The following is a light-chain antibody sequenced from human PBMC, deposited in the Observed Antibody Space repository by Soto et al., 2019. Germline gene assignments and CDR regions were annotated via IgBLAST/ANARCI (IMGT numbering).Light chain of an antibody. CDR3: QQYDNSPLT. J-gene: IGKJ4*01. CDR2: VAS. V-gene: IGKV1-39*01. Sequence: DIQMTQSPSSLSASVGDRVTITCRASQSIGRFLNWHQQKPGKAPNVLINVASTLRSGVPSRFSGSGSGTDFNLTINSLQPEDFAVYYCQQYDNSPLTFGGGTKVDIK. CDR1: QSIGRF.